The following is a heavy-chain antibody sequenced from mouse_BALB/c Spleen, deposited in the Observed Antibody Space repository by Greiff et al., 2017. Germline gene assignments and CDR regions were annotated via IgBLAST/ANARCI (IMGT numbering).Heavy chain of an antibody. J-gene: IGHJ3*01. CDR3: AREGGNYRFAY. V-gene: IGHV2-9*02. CDR2: IWAGGST. CDR1: GFSLTSYG. D-gene: IGHD2-1*01. Sequence: VKLKESGPGLVAPSQSLSITCTVSGFSLTSYGVHWVRQPPGKGLEWLGVIWAGGSTNYNSALMSRLSISKDNSKSQVFLKMNSLQTDDTAMYYCAREGGNYRFAYWGQGTLVTVSA.